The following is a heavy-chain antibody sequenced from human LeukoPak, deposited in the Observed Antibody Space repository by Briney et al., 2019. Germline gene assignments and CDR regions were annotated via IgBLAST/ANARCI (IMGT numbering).Heavy chain of an antibody. V-gene: IGHV3-7*01. J-gene: IGHJ5*02. CDR3: VREGGSDWYSGWFDP. Sequence: GGSLRLSCAAPGFTFSSYWMSWVRQVPGKGLEWVANIKKDGSEKKYVDSVKGRFTISRDNAENSLYLQMNSLRVEDTAVYYCVREGGSDWYSGWFDPWGQGTLVTVSS. D-gene: IGHD6-19*01. CDR2: IKKDGSEK. CDR1: GFTFSSYW.